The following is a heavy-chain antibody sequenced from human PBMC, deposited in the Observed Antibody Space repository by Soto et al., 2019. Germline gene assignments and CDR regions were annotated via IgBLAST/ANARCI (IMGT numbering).Heavy chain of an antibody. Sequence: QVQLVESGGGVVQPGRSLRLSCAASGFTFSSYAMHWVRQAPGKGLEWVAVISYDGSNKYYADSVKGRFTISRDNSKNALDLQMNSLRAEDTAVYYCARVYYYYGSGSYDYWGQGTLVTVSS. CDR1: GFTFSSYA. V-gene: IGHV3-30-3*01. J-gene: IGHJ4*02. CDR2: ISYDGSNK. D-gene: IGHD3-10*01. CDR3: ARVYYYYGSGSYDY.